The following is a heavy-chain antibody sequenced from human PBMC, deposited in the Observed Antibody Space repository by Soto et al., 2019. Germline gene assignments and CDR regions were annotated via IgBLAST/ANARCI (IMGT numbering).Heavy chain of an antibody. CDR3: ARMYCGGDCHLSGNWFDP. J-gene: IGHJ5*02. D-gene: IGHD2-21*02. V-gene: IGHV2-26*01. CDR1: GFSLSNARMG. Sequence: SGPTLVNPTETLTLTCTVSGFSLSNARMGVSWIRQPPGKALEWLAHIFSNDEKSYSTSLKSRLTISKDTSKSQVVLTMTNMDPVDTATYYCARMYCGGDCHLSGNWFDPWGQGTLVTVSS. CDR2: IFSNDEK.